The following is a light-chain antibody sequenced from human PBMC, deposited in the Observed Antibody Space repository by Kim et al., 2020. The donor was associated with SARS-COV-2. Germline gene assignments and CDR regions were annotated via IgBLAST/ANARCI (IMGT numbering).Light chain of an antibody. CDR1: QSISSW. Sequence: SASVGDRVTITCRASQSISSWLAWYQQKPGKAPKLLIYEASRLQSGVPSRFSGSGSGTEFTLTISSLQPDDFATYYCQQYNVYSYTFGQGTKLEI. CDR3: QQYNVYSYT. V-gene: IGKV1-5*03. J-gene: IGKJ2*01. CDR2: EAS.